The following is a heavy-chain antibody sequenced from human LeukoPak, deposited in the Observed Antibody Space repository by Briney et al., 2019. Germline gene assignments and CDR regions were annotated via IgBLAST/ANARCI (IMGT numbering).Heavy chain of an antibody. CDR3: ASQTDIVVVPAAINDY. CDR1: GGSISSSSYY. J-gene: IGHJ4*02. CDR2: IYYSGST. Sequence: SETLSLTCTVSGGSISSSSYYWGWIRQPPGKGLEWIGSIYYSGSTYYNPSLKSRVTISVDTSKNQFPLKLSSVTAADTAVYYCASQTDIVVVPAAINDYWGQGTLVTVSS. V-gene: IGHV4-39*01. D-gene: IGHD2-2*01.